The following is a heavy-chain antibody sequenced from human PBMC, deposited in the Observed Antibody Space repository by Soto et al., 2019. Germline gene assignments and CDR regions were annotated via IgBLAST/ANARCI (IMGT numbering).Heavy chain of an antibody. Sequence: SETLSLTCTVSGGSISNPSYYWGWVRQPPGKGLEWIGDIFYTGRTYYSPSLKSRLAISVDTSTEQFSLNLMSVTAADKAVYFCAGMTFGIAAARHEKCNGFGPWAPGTMVTVSS. CDR1: GGSISNPSYY. V-gene: IGHV4-39*01. CDR3: AGMTFGIAAARHEKCNGFGP. J-gene: IGHJ5*02. D-gene: IGHD3-16*01. CDR2: IFYTGRT.